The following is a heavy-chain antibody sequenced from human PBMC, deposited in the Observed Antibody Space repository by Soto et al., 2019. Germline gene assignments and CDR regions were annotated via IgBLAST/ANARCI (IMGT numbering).Heavy chain of an antibody. CDR3: AKRASGSYFDY. CDR2: ISGSGGST. Sequence: EVQLLESGGGLVQPGGSLRLSCAASGFTFSSYAMNWVRQAPGKGLEWVSVISGSGGSTYYADSVKGRFTISRDNSKNTLYLQMKSLGAEDTAVYYRAKRASGSYFDYWGQGTLVTVSS. V-gene: IGHV3-23*01. D-gene: IGHD3-10*01. CDR1: GFTFSSYA. J-gene: IGHJ4*02.